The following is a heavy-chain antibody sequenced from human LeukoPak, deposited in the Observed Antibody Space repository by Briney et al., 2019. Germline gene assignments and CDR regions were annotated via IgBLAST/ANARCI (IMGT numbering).Heavy chain of an antibody. J-gene: IGHJ4*02. CDR1: GFILRSYS. Sequence: PGGSVGLSRAAWGFILRSYSMIWVRQPPAKGLECVSVNSCRGGSTYCGDSVKGRFTISRDNYKNTLYLQMNSLRAEDTAVYYCAKEPSSSPYCSGGSCYFDYWGQGTLVTVSS. D-gene: IGHD2-15*01. CDR2: NSCRGGST. CDR3: AKEPSSSPYCSGGSCYFDY. V-gene: IGHV3-23*01.